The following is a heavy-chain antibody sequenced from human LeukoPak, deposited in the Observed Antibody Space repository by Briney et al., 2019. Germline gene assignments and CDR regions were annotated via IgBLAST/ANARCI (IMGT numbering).Heavy chain of an antibody. D-gene: IGHD3-16*02. J-gene: IGHJ5*02. V-gene: IGHV4-4*07. CDR1: GGSISSYY. Sequence: SETLSLTCTVSGGSISSYYWSWIRQPAGKGLELIGRIYTSGSTNYNPSLKSRVTMSVDTSKNQFSLKLSSVTAADTAVYYCARLYDYVWGSYRHNWFDPWGQGTLVTVSS. CDR2: IYTSGST. CDR3: ARLYDYVWGSYRHNWFDP.